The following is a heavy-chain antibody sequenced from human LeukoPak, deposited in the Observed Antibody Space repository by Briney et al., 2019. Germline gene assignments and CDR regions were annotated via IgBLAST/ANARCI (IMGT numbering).Heavy chain of an antibody. Sequence: GGSLRLSCAASGFIVSTNYISWVRQAPGKGLEWVSIIYSGGSTYYADSVKGRFTISRDNSKNTVYLQVNSLRDDDTAVYYCARAIVPTYASGWYYFDYWGQGSLVTVSS. CDR3: ARAIVPTYASGWYYFDY. D-gene: IGHD6-19*01. J-gene: IGHJ4*02. CDR2: IYSGGST. CDR1: GFIVSTNY. V-gene: IGHV3-53*01.